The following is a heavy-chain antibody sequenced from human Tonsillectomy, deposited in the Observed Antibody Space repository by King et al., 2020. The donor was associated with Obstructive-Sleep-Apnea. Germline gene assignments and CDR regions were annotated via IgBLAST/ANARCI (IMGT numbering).Heavy chain of an antibody. CDR1: GYRFTSYW. CDR3: ARCGGDTRHFDQ. Sequence: DVQLVESGAEVKKPGESLKISCKVSGYRFTSYWIGWVRQMPGKGLEWMVVIYPGDSDIKYSPSFQGQVTISVDNSISTAYLQWSSLKASDTAMYYCARCGGDTRHFDQWGQGTLVTVSS. V-gene: IGHV5-51*01. CDR2: IYPGDSDI. J-gene: IGHJ4*02.